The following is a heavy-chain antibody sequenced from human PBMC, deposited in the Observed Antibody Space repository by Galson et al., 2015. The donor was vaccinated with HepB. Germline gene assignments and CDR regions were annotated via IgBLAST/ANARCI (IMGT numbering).Heavy chain of an antibody. D-gene: IGHD3-22*01. CDR1: GDSVSSNRAA. CDR3: ARGHYYDSTGAYYFDY. V-gene: IGHV6-1*01. CDR2: TYYRSKWSS. Sequence: CAISGDSVSSNRAAWNWIRQSPSRGLEWLGRTYYRSKWSSDYAVSVKSRITINADTSKNQFSLQLNSVTPEDTAVYYCARGHYYDSTGAYYFDYWGQGTLVTVSS. J-gene: IGHJ4*02.